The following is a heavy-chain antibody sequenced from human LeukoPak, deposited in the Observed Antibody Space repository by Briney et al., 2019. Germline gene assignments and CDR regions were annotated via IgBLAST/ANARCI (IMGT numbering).Heavy chain of an antibody. D-gene: IGHD6-25*01. Sequence: ASVKVSCTASGYTFTSYAMNWVRQAPGQGLEWMGWINTNTGNPTYAQGFTGRFVFSLDTSVSTAYLQISSLKAEDTAVYYCARAGSIATAPYYFDYWGQGTLVTVSS. CDR1: GYTFTSYA. CDR3: ARAGSIATAPYYFDY. V-gene: IGHV7-4-1*02. J-gene: IGHJ4*02. CDR2: INTNTGNP.